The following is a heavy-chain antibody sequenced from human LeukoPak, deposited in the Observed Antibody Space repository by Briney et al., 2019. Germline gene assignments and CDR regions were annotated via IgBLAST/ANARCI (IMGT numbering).Heavy chain of an antibody. Sequence: SETLSLTCTVSGGSISSYYWSWIRQPPGKGLEWIGHIYYSGSTNYNPSLKSRVTISVDTSKNQFSLKLSSVTAADTAVYYCARDKYRWNDGSYGMDVWGQGTTVTVSS. CDR2: IYYSGST. V-gene: IGHV4-59*01. CDR3: ARDKYRWNDGSYGMDV. D-gene: IGHD1-1*01. J-gene: IGHJ6*02. CDR1: GGSISSYY.